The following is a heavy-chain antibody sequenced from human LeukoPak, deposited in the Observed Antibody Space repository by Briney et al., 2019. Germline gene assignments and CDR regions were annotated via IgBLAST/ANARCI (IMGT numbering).Heavy chain of an antibody. CDR2: ISAYNGNT. CDR3: ARDSPYVWGSRPPDY. D-gene: IGHD3-16*01. V-gene: IGHV1-18*01. CDR1: GYTFTSYG. J-gene: IGHJ4*02. Sequence: GASVKVSCKASGYTFTSYGISWVRQAPRQGLEWMGWISAYNGNTNYAQKLQGRVTMTTDTSTSTAYMELRSLRSDDTAVYYCARDSPYVWGSRPPDYWGQGTLVTVSS.